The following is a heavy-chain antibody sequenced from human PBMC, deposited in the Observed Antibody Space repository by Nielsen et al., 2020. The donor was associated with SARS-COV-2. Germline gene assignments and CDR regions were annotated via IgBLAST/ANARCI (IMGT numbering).Heavy chain of an antibody. V-gene: IGHV4-59*01. D-gene: IGHD3-10*01. CDR3: ARPVAPNYFASGTYPGSFDY. J-gene: IGHJ4*02. Sequence: SETLSLTCTVSGDSISSYRWSWIRQPPGKGLEWIGYIYYSGSTNYSPSLKSRVTMSVDTSKNQFSLKLSSVTAADTAVYYCARPVAPNYFASGTYPGSFDYWGQGIVVTVSS. CDR1: GDSISSYR. CDR2: IYYSGST.